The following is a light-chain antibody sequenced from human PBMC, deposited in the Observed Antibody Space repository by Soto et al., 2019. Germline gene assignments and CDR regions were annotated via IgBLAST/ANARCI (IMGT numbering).Light chain of an antibody. CDR1: QTISTW. CDR3: QQYHSYSWT. J-gene: IGKJ1*01. CDR2: KAS. Sequence: DIQITQSPSTLSASLGDRVTITCRASQTISTWLAWYQQKPGEAPKLLIYKASSLESGVQPRFSGSGSGTELTLTISSLQSDDFATYYCQQYHSYSWTFGLGTKVEVK. V-gene: IGKV1-5*03.